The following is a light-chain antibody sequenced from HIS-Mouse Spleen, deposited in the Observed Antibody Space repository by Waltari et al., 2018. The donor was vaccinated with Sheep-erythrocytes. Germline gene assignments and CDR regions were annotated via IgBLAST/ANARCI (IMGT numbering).Light chain of an antibody. V-gene: IGKV4-1*01. J-gene: IGKJ4*01. CDR3: QQYYSTPLT. Sequence: IVMTQSPDSLAVSLGERATINCKSSQSVLYSSNNKNYLAWYQQHPGQPPKLLMYWASSQEDGVPERFSGGRSATDFTLTISSLQDEDVSVYYCQQYYSTPLTFGGGTKVEIK. CDR1: QSVLYSSNNKNY. CDR2: WAS.